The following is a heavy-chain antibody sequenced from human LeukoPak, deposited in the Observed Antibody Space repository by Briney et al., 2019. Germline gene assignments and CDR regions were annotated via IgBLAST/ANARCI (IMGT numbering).Heavy chain of an antibody. V-gene: IGHV3-48*01. CDR1: GFTFSSYS. J-gene: IGHJ4*02. D-gene: IGHD1-20*01. CDR3: ARDYNWGFDY. CDR2: FGFSADIQ. Sequence: GGSLRLSCAASGFTFSSYSMNWVRQAPGKGLEWVSYFGFSADIQSYADSVKGRFTISRDNAKSSLYLQMNSLRAEDTAVYFCARDYNWGFDYWGQGILVTVS.